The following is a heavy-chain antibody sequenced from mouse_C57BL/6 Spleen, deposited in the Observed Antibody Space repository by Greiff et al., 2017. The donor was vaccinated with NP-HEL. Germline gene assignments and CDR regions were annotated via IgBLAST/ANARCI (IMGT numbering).Heavy chain of an antibody. CDR2: IDPETGGT. CDR1: GYTFTDYE. D-gene: IGHD1-1*01. Sequence: QVQLQQSGAELVRPGASVTLSCKASGYTFTDYEMHWVKQTPVHGLEWIGAIDPETGGTAYNQKFKGKAILTADKSSSTAYMELRSLTSEDSAVYYCTRGATVVAMDYWGQGTSVTVSS. V-gene: IGHV1-15*01. J-gene: IGHJ4*01. CDR3: TRGATVVAMDY.